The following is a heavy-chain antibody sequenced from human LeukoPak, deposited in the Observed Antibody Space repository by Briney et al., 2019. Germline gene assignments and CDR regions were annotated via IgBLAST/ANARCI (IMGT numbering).Heavy chain of an antibody. CDR3: ATWSEYGSGSYPHHAFDI. J-gene: IGHJ3*02. CDR1: GYTLTELS. V-gene: IGHV1-24*01. CDR2: FDPEDGET. D-gene: IGHD3-10*01. Sequence: ASVKVSCKVSGYTLTELSMHWVRQAPGKGLEWMGGFDPEDGETIYAQKFQGRVTMTEDTSTDTAYMELSSLRSEDTAVYYCATWSEYGSGSYPHHAFDIWGQGTMVTVSS.